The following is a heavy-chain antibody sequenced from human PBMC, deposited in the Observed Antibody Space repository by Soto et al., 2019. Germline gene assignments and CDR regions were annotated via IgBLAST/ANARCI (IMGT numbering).Heavy chain of an antibody. CDR2: ISSRGDRT. D-gene: IGHD5-18*01. V-gene: IGHV3-23*01. CDR1: GFTFSRYA. Sequence: GGSLRLSCAGSGFTFSRYAMNWVRQAPGKGLEWVSIISSRGDRTSYAESVKGRFTISRDDSKNTLFLHMNSLGAEDTAVYYCAKETGYSYGFQPNALDVWGHGTTVTVSS. CDR3: AKETGYSYGFQPNALDV. J-gene: IGHJ6*02.